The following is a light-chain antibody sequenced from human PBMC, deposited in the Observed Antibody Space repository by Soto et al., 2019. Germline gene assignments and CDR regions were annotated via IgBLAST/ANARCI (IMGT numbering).Light chain of an antibody. CDR2: EVS. CDR3: CSFNTSSTLV. J-gene: IGLJ1*01. Sequence: QSVLTQPASVSGSPGQSITISCTGTSSDVGTYNHVSWYQQHPGKAPQLIIYEVSNRPSGLSNRFSASKSGNTASLTISGLQADDEAHYSCCSFNTSSTLVYGTRTQVTV. CDR1: SSDVGTYNH. V-gene: IGLV2-14*01.